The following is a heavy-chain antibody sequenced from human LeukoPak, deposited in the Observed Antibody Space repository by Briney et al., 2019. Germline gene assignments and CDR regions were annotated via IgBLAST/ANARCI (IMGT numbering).Heavy chain of an antibody. V-gene: IGHV1-8*01. Sequence: ASVTVSRKASGYTFTSYDIHWVRQASGHGLEWMGWMNPKSAHTGLAQRFQGRVTLTRNTSISTAYMELSNLTSEDTAMYYCTRGPSYHSKWVGGMWFDPWGQGTLVSVSS. CDR3: TRGPSYHSKWVGGMWFDP. CDR2: MNPKSAHT. CDR1: GYTFTSYD. D-gene: IGHD3-10*01. J-gene: IGHJ5*02.